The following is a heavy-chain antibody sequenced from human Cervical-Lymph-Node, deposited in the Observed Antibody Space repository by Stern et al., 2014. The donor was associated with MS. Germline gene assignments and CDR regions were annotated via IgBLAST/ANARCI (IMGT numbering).Heavy chain of an antibody. J-gene: IGHJ4*02. CDR3: ARDRGSYSDY. D-gene: IGHD1-26*01. CDR1: GYTFTAYF. V-gene: IGHV1-2*02. Sequence: DQLVESGAEVERPGASVKGSCKASGYTFTAYFLHWVRQAPGQGLEWMGWISPKTGSATYAQKFQDRVTITRDTSINTGYMEVSSLRSDDTSVYYCARDRGSYSDYWGQGTLVAVSS. CDR2: ISPKTGSA.